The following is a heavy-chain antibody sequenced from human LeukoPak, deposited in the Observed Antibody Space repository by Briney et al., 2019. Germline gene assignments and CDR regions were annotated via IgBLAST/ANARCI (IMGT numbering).Heavy chain of an antibody. Sequence: SETLSLICTVSGGSISSYYWSWIRQPPGKGLEWIGYIYYSGSTNYNPSLKSRVTISVDTSKNQFSLKLSSVTAADTAVYYCARQQWLQALDYWGQGTLVTVSS. CDR3: ARQQWLQALDY. D-gene: IGHD5-12*01. CDR2: IYYSGST. J-gene: IGHJ4*02. V-gene: IGHV4-59*08. CDR1: GGSISSYY.